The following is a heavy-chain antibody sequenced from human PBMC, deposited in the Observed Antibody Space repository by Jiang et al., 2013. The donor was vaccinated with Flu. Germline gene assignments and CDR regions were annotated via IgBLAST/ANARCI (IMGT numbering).Heavy chain of an antibody. CDR3: ARDPGRRFDY. V-gene: IGHV3-7*01. J-gene: IGHJ4*02. Sequence: VSGFTFSSYWTDLGPPGSREGAGVGGQHKSRWSGEHYVDSVKGRFTISRDHAKNSLFLQMSSLRAEDTAVYYCARDPGRRFDYWGQGTLVTVSS. CDR1: GFTFSSYW. CDR2: KSRWSGE.